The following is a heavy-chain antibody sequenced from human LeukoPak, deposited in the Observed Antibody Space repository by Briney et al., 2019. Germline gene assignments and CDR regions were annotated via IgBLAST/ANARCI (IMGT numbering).Heavy chain of an antibody. J-gene: IGHJ4*02. CDR3: TRVGIAGRPGY. CDR2: IRSKTYGGTT. CDR1: GFTFGDYA. D-gene: IGHD6-6*01. V-gene: IGHV3-49*04. Sequence: PGGSLRLSCAASGFTFGDYAMSWVRQAPGKGLEWVGLIRSKTYGGTTEYATPVKGRVTISRDDPKSIAYLQMNALKTEDTAVYYCTRVGIAGRPGYWGQGTLVTISS.